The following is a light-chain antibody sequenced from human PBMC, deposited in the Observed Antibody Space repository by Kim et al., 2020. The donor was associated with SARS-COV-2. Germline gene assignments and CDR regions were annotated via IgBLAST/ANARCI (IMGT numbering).Light chain of an antibody. CDR2: DAS. V-gene: IGKV1-5*01. CDR1: QIIRSW. CDR3: QQYSNYSPT. J-gene: IGKJ1*01. Sequence: ASVGDRVTITCRASQIIRSWLAWYQQRPGKAPNLLIYDASSLGTGVPSRFSGSGSGTEFTLTISSLQPDDFATYYCQQYSNYSPTFGQGTKVDIK.